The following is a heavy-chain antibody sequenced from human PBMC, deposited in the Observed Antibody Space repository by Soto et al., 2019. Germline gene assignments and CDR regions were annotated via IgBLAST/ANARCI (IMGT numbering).Heavy chain of an antibody. CDR1: GGSISSSSYY. CDR2: IYYSGST. CDR3: ARRRIVVVPAATHWFDP. D-gene: IGHD2-2*01. V-gene: IGHV4-39*01. J-gene: IGHJ5*02. Sequence: QLQLQESGPGLVKPSETLSLTCTVSGGSISSSSYYWGWIRQPPGKGLEWIGSIYYSGSTYYNPSLKSRVTISVDTCKNQFSLKLSSVTAADTAVYYCARRRIVVVPAATHWFDPWGQGTLVTVSS.